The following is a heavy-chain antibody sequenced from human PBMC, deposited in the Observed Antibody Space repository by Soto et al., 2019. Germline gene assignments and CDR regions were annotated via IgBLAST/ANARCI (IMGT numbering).Heavy chain of an antibody. J-gene: IGHJ5*02. CDR1: GGFLSESY. Sequence: SETLSLTCAVYGGFLSESYWTRIRQPPGKGLEWIGEINHVGGTNYNPSLKSRVTMSVDTPQNQFSLRLISVTAADTAMYFCVRIRYQLPSSVLWLDPWGQGTPVTVSS. CDR2: INHVGGT. D-gene: IGHD3-16*01. CDR3: VRIRYQLPSSVLWLDP. V-gene: IGHV4-34*01.